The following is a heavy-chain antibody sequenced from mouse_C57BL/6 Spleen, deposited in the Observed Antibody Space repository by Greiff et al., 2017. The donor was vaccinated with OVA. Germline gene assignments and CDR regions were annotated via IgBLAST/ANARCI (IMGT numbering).Heavy chain of an antibody. CDR3: ATYDYDGYYYAMDY. CDR1: GFSLTSYG. Sequence: QVQLQQSGPGLVQPSQSLSITCTVSGFSLTSYGVHWVRQSPGKGLEWLGVIWSGGSKDYNAAFISRLSISKDNSTSQVFFKMNSLQADDTAIYYCATYDYDGYYYAMDYWGQGTSVTVSS. J-gene: IGHJ4*01. V-gene: IGHV2-2*01. D-gene: IGHD2-4*01. CDR2: IWSGGSK.